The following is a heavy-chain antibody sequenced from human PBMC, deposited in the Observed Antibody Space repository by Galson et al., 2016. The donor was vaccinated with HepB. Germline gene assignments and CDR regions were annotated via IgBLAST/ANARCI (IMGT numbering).Heavy chain of an antibody. J-gene: IGHJ4*02. D-gene: IGHD4/OR15-4a*01. CDR2: TSYDGLNR. CDR3: AKTIAMHGTGWREVDS. V-gene: IGHV3-30*18. CDR1: GFTFDIYG. Sequence: SLRLSCAASGFTFDIYGMHWVRQAPGKGLEWMAVTSYDGLNRYYVDSVKGRFTISKDNSKNTLYLQMDSLRVEDTAVYYCAKTIAMHGTGWREVDSWGQGTLVTVSS.